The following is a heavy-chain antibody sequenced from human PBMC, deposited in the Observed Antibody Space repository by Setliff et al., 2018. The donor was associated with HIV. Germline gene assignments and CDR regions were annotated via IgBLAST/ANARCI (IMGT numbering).Heavy chain of an antibody. CDR3: ARDGSSTWTGVRAFDI. CDR2: IIPIFGTA. Sequence: SVKVSCKASGGTFSSYAITWVRQAPGQGLEWMGGIIPIFGTANYAQKFQGRVTITADESTSTAYMELSSLRSEDTAEYYGARDGSSTWTGVRAFDIWGQGTMVTVSS. D-gene: IGHD6-13*01. CDR1: GGTFSSYA. V-gene: IGHV1-69*13. J-gene: IGHJ3*02.